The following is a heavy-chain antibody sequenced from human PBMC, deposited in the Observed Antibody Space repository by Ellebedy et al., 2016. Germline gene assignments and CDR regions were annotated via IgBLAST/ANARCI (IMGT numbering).Heavy chain of an antibody. V-gene: IGHV3-30-3*01. D-gene: IGHD6-19*01. J-gene: IGHJ4*02. CDR1: GFTFSSYA. Sequence: GGSLRLXCAASGFTFSSYAMHWVRQAPGKGLEWVAVISYDGSNKYYADSVKGRFTISRDNSKNTLYLQMNSLRAEDTAVYYCAREGSSGWYFNWGQGTLVTVSS. CDR2: ISYDGSNK. CDR3: AREGSSGWYFN.